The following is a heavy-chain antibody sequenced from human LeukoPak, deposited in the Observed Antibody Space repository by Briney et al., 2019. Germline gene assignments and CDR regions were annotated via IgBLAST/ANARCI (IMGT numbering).Heavy chain of an antibody. V-gene: IGHV3-23*01. Sequence: PGGSLRLSCAASGFTFSSYAISWVRQGPGKGLEWVSTISDSGSSSYYTDSVKGRFTFSRDNSKNTLHLQMNSLRAEDTAVYYCTKDHGFYSSGWHPVFDHWGQGTLVTVTP. D-gene: IGHD6-19*01. CDR1: GFTFSSYA. CDR2: ISDSGSSS. J-gene: IGHJ4*02. CDR3: TKDHGFYSSGWHPVFDH.